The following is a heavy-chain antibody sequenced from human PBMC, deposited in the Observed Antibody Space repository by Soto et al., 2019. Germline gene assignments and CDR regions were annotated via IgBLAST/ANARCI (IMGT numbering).Heavy chain of an antibody. CDR3: ASLEMATMQG. J-gene: IGHJ4*02. V-gene: IGHV3-48*03. Sequence: EVQLVESGGGLVQPGGSLRLSCATSGFTFSSYEMNWVRQAPGKGLEWVSYISSSDSAIYYADSVKGRFTISRDNAKNSLYLQMNSLRGEDTAGYYCASLEMATMQGWGQGTLVTVSS. CDR1: GFTFSSYE. CDR2: ISSSDSAI. D-gene: IGHD3-3*01.